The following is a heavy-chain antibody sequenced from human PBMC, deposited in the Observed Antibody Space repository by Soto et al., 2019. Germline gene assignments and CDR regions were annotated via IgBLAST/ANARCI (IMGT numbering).Heavy chain of an antibody. CDR2: ISGSSIYI. J-gene: IGHJ6*02. V-gene: IGHV3-21*04. CDR3: ARVSWREKYGMDV. Sequence: GGSLRLSCAASGFTFSSYSMDWVRQAPGKGLEWVSHISGSSIYIHYADSVKGRFTISRDNAKNSLYLQMNRLRAGDTAVYYCARVSWREKYGMDVWGQGTTVTVSS. CDR1: GFTFSSYS.